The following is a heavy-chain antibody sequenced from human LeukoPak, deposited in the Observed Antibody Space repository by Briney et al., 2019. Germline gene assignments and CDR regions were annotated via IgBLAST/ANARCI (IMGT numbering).Heavy chain of an antibody. J-gene: IGHJ4*02. CDR2: IYYSGST. CDR3: ARHGLDSGGVRFDYGDYFDY. Sequence: SETLSLTCTVSGGSISSGDYYWSWIRQPPGKGLEWIGYIYYSGSTYYHPSLKSRVTISVDTSKNQFSLKLSSVTAADTAVYYCARHGLDSGGVRFDYGDYFDYWGQGTLVTVSS. V-gene: IGHV4-30-4*01. D-gene: IGHD4-17*01. CDR1: GGSISSGDYY.